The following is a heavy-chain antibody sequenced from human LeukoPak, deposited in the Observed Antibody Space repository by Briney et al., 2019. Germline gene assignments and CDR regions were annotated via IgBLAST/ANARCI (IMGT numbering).Heavy chain of an antibody. D-gene: IGHD3-22*01. V-gene: IGHV4-59*01. Sequence: PSETLSLTCTVPGGSISSYYWSWIRQPPGKGLGWSGYIFYIGSTNYNPSLKSRVTISVDTSKNQFSLKLSSVTAADTAVYYCASGFLGDYYDSSGYQAPRDWGQGTLVTVSS. CDR1: GGSISSYY. CDR2: IFYIGST. CDR3: ASGFLGDYYDSSGYQAPRD. J-gene: IGHJ4*02.